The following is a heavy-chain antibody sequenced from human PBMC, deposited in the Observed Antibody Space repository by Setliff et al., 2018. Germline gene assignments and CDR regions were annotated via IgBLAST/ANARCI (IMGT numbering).Heavy chain of an antibody. CDR3: AKGFQGKNVGTFDS. V-gene: IGHV3-23*01. Sequence: GGSLRLSCAASGFSFSSYAMSWVRQAPGKGLEWVSTIIGSGISTYYADSVQGRVTVSRDNSENTLLLQMSSLRADDTAVYYCAKGFQGKNVGTFDSWGHGILVTVSS. J-gene: IGHJ4*01. CDR2: IIGSGIST. CDR1: GFSFSSYA. D-gene: IGHD1-7*01.